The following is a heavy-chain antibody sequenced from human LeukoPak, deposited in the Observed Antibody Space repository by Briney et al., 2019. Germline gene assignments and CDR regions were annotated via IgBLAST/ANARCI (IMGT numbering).Heavy chain of an antibody. Sequence: PGGSLRFSCAASGFTFGSYAMSWVRQAPGKGLEWVSAISGSGGSTYYADSVKGRFTISRDNSKNTLYLQMNSLRAEDTAVYYCAKSPRCLFGTSCYVGFDYWGQGTLVTVSS. CDR1: GFTFGSYA. V-gene: IGHV3-23*01. CDR2: ISGSGGST. D-gene: IGHD2-2*01. J-gene: IGHJ4*02. CDR3: AKSPRCLFGTSCYVGFDY.